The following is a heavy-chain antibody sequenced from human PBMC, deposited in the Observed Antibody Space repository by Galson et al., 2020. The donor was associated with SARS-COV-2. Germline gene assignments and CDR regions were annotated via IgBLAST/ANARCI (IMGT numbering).Heavy chain of an antibody. D-gene: IGHD3-22*01. J-gene: IGHJ6*02. Sequence: SETLSLTCSVSGDSLSSGAYYWTWIRQHPGKGLEWIGHISHSGSTYYSPSLKSRVTISADTSTNHFSLELSSVTAADTAVYYCARTPPRNSGYYHYGLDVWGRGTTVTVSS. CDR2: ISHSGST. V-gene: IGHV4-31*03. CDR1: GDSLSSGAYY. CDR3: ARTPPRNSGYYHYGLDV.